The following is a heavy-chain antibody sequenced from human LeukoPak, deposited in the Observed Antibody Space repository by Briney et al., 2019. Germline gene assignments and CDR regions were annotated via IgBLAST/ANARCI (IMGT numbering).Heavy chain of an antibody. J-gene: IGHJ4*02. CDR2: IYYSGST. CDR1: GGSSSSYY. D-gene: IGHD5-24*01. CDR3: ARSTVEMATIPSYFDY. V-gene: IGHV4-59*01. Sequence: SETLSLTCTVSGGSSSSYYWSWIRQPPGKGREWIGYIYYSGSTNYNPSLKSRVTISVDTSKNQFSLKLSSVTAADTAVYYCARSTVEMATIPSYFDYWGQGTLVTVSS.